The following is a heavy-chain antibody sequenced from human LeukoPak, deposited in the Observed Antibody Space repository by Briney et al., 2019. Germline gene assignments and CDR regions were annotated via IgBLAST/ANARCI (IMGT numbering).Heavy chain of an antibody. Sequence: GSLRLSCAASGFTFNNYAVSWVRQAPGKGLEWVSGISKSGGSTYYADSVKGRFTISRDNSKNTLYLQMNSLRAEDTAVYYYAKEEEYYFDYWGQGALVTVSS. V-gene: IGHV3-23*01. J-gene: IGHJ4*02. CDR1: GFTFNNYA. CDR3: AKEEEYYFDY. CDR2: ISKSGGST.